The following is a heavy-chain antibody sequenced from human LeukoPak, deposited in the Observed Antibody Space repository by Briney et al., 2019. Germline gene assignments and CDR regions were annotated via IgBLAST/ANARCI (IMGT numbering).Heavy chain of an antibody. CDR3: ASRFSGYYPYYFDY. Sequence: PSETLSLTCAVYGGSFSGYYWSWIRQPPGKGHEWIGEINHSGSTNYNPSLKSRVTISVDTSKNQFSLKLSSVTAADTAVYYCASRFSGYYPYYFDYWGQGTLVTVSS. V-gene: IGHV4-34*01. CDR2: INHSGST. CDR1: GGSFSGYY. D-gene: IGHD3-22*01. J-gene: IGHJ4*02.